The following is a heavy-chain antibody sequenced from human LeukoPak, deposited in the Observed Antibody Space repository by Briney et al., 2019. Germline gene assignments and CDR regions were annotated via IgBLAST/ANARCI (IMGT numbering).Heavy chain of an antibody. V-gene: IGHV4-59*01. CDR3: ARVLGYSFAPLDS. CDR1: GGSISSYY. Sequence: ASETLSLTCTVSGGSISSYYWSWIRQPPGKGLEWIGYISYSGSTKYNSSLQSRVTMSVDTSKNQFSLKLSSVTAADTAVYYCARVLGYSFAPLDSWGQGTLVTVSS. J-gene: IGHJ4*02. CDR2: ISYSGST. D-gene: IGHD5-18*01.